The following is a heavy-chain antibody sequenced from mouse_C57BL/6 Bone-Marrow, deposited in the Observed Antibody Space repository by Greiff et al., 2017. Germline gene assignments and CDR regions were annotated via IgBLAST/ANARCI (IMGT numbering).Heavy chain of an antibody. CDR1: GYTFNDYE. CDR2: IDPETGGT. D-gene: IGHD1-1*01. CDR3: TREAPIPTVVAPY. Sequence: QVQLQQSGAELVRPGASVTLSCKASGYTFNDYEMHWVKQTPVHGLEWIGAIDPETGGTAYNQKFKGKAILTADKSSSTAYLELRSLTSEDSAVYYCTREAPIPTVVAPYWGQGTLVTVSA. J-gene: IGHJ3*01. V-gene: IGHV1-15*01.